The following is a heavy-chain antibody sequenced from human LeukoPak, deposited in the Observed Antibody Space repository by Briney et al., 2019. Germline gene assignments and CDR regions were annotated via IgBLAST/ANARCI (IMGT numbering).Heavy chain of an antibody. Sequence: SQTLSLTCTVSNGSISSGSYYWSWIRQPAGKGLEWIGRIYTSGSTNYNPSLKSRLTISVDTSKNQFSLKLSSVTAADTAVYYCARALGAFDIWGQGTMVTVSS. CDR3: ARALGAFDI. CDR2: IYTSGST. J-gene: IGHJ3*02. V-gene: IGHV4-61*02. CDR1: NGSISSGSYY.